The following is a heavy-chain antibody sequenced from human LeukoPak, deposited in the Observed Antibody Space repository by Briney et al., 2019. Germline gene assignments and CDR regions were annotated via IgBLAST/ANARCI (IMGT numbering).Heavy chain of an antibody. V-gene: IGHV1-3*01. CDR2: INAGNGNT. CDR3: AGNGVGYSNDAFDI. J-gene: IGHJ3*02. Sequence: ASVKVSCKASGYTFTSYAMHWVRQAPGQRLEWMGWINAGNGNTKYSQKFQGRVTMTRNTSISTAYMELSSLRSEDTAVYYCAGNGVGYSNDAFDIWGQGTMVTVSS. D-gene: IGHD2-8*01. CDR1: GYTFTSYA.